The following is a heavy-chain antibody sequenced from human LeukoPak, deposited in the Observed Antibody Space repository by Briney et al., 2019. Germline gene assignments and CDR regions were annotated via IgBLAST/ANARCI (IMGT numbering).Heavy chain of an antibody. CDR2: ISFNGGST. CDR1: GFTFSNYA. V-gene: IGHV3-64*02. J-gene: IGHJ3*02. CDR3: ARGAGGEAGVDAFDI. Sequence: PGGSLRLSCAASGFTFSNYAMHWVRQAPGKGLESVSAISFNGGSTYFGDSVKGRFTISRDNSKNTLYLQMGGLRAEDMALYYCARGAGGEAGVDAFDIWGQGTMVTVSS. D-gene: IGHD3-16*01.